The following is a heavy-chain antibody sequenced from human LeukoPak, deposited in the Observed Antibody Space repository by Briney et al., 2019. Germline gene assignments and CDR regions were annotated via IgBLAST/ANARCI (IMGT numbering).Heavy chain of an antibody. CDR3: ARDDYISGCYDH. Sequence: ASVKVSCKASGYTFTDFYIHWVRQAPGQGLEWMGWISPKSGASNSAQKFQGRVTLTRDTSISTAYMELSRLTSDDTAVYFCARDDYISGCYDHWGQGTLVPVSS. CDR2: ISPKSGAS. CDR1: GYTFTDFY. D-gene: IGHD4-11*01. J-gene: IGHJ4*02. V-gene: IGHV1-2*02.